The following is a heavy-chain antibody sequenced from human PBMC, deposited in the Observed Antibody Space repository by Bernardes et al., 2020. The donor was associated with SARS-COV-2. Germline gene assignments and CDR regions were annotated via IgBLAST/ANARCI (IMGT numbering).Heavy chain of an antibody. CDR2: IRQDGSQK. CDR1: GFTFKNYW. V-gene: IGHV3-7*05. CDR3: ARGDWNDDPRRNSWSGFHAAFDI. D-gene: IGHD3-3*01. J-gene: IGHJ3*02. Sequence: GVSLRLSCVAVGFTFKNYWMSWVRQAPGKGREGVANIRQDGSQKFKVHSVKGRFIIFRDNSQNSMYLQMNSLGVEDTAVYYCARGDWNDDPRRNSWSGFHAAFDIWGQGTMVTVSS.